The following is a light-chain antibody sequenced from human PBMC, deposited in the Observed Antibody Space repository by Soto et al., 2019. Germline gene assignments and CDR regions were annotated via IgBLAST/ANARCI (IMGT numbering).Light chain of an antibody. CDR2: DAS. Sequence: DIQMTQSPPTLSASVGDRVTITCRASQSISSWLAWYQQKRGKAPKLLIYDASSLESGVPSRFSGSGSGTEFTLTISSLQPDDFATYYCQQYNSYPYTFGQGTKLEIK. CDR3: QQYNSYPYT. V-gene: IGKV1-5*01. J-gene: IGKJ2*01. CDR1: QSISSW.